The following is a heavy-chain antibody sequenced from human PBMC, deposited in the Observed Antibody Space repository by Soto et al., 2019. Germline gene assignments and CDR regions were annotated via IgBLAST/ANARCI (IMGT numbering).Heavy chain of an antibody. V-gene: IGHV4-31*03. CDR2: IYYSGST. Sequence: QVQLQESGPGLVKPSQTLSLTCTVSGGSISSGGYYWSWIRQHPGKGLEWIGYIYYSGSTYYNPSLKIRVTISVDTSKNQFSLKLSSVTAADTAVYYCARDTPYGSGKNMGQGIDYWGQGTLVTVSS. CDR1: GGSISSGGYY. J-gene: IGHJ4*02. D-gene: IGHD3-10*01. CDR3: ARDTPYGSGKNMGQGIDY.